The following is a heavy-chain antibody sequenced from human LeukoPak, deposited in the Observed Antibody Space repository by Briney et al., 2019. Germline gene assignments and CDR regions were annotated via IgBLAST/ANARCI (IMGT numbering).Heavy chain of an antibody. CDR3: ARVSRDCYDSSGYYKLLDY. Sequence: WASVKVSCKASGYTFTSYYKHWVRQAPGQGLEWMGIINPSGGSTSYAQKFQGRVTMTRDTSTSTVYMELSSLRSEDTAVYYCARVSRDCYDSSGYYKLLDYWGQGTLVTVSS. J-gene: IGHJ4*02. CDR2: INPSGGST. CDR1: GYTFTSYY. D-gene: IGHD3-22*01. V-gene: IGHV1-46*01.